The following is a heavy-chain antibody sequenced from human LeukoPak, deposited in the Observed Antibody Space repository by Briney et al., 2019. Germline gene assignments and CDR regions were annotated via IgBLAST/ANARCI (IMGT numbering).Heavy chain of an antibody. CDR1: GGSINGYF. CDR2: IYTSGST. D-gene: IGHD5-18*01. V-gene: IGHV4-4*07. J-gene: IGHJ4*02. Sequence: RPSETLSLTCTVSGGSINGYFCTWIRQPAGKGLEWIGRIYTSGSTNYNPSLKSRVTMSVDTSKNQFSLKLSSVTAADTAVYYCARDKVLGYSYGVGGFDYWGQGTLVTVSS. CDR3: ARDKVLGYSYGVGGFDY.